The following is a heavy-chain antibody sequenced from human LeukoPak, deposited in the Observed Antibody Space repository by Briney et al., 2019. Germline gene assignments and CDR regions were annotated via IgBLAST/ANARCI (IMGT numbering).Heavy chain of an antibody. V-gene: IGHV3-30*02. CDR3: ARGEYGSGSYHIDY. Sequence: GGSLRLSCAASGFTFSSYGMHWVRQAPGKGLEGVAFIRYDGSNKYYADSVKGRFTISRDNSKNTLYLQMNSLRAEDTAVYYCARGEYGSGSYHIDYWGQGTLVTVSS. J-gene: IGHJ4*02. D-gene: IGHD3-10*01. CDR2: IRYDGSNK. CDR1: GFTFSSYG.